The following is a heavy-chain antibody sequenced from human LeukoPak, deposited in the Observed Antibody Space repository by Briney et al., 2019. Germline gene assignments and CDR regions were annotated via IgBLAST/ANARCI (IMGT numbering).Heavy chain of an antibody. D-gene: IGHD3-10*01. CDR2: ISSSSSYI. J-gene: IGHJ3*02. CDR3: AREPRITMVRGVIRTAFDN. V-gene: IGHV3-21*01. Sequence: GGSLRLSCAASGFTFSTYNMNWVRQAPGKGLEWVSSISSSSSYIYYADSVKGRFTISRDNAKNSLYLQMNSLRAEDTAVYYCAREPRITMVRGVIRTAFDNWGQGTMVTVSS. CDR1: GFTFSTYN.